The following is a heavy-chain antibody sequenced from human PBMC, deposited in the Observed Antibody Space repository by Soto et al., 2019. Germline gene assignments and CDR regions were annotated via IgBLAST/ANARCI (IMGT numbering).Heavy chain of an antibody. J-gene: IGHJ4*02. CDR2: ISHDGSNA. CDR3: AKDDFTDRGDDYFDY. D-gene: IGHD2-21*02. CDR1: GFIFRSYG. V-gene: IGHV3-30*18. Sequence: QVQLVESGGGVVQPGKSLRLSCAATGFIFRSYGIHWVRQAPGKGLEWVAVISHDGSNAYYADAVNGRFTISRDNARNTLYLQLNSLRFEDTAVYYCAKDDFTDRGDDYFDYWGPGTLVTVSS.